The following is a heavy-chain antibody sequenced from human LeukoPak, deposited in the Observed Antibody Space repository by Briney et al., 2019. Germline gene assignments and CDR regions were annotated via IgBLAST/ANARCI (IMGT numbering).Heavy chain of an antibody. CDR2: IIPIFGTA. CDR3: AISGLLWFGDYQYYMYV. Sequence: SVKVSCKASGGTFSSYAISWVRQAPGQGLEWMGWIIPIFGTANYAQKFQGRVTITPDESTSTAYMELSSLRSEDTAGYYCAISGLLWFGDYQYYMYVWGKGTTVTV. D-gene: IGHD3-10*01. CDR1: GGTFSSYA. V-gene: IGHV1-69*01. J-gene: IGHJ6*03.